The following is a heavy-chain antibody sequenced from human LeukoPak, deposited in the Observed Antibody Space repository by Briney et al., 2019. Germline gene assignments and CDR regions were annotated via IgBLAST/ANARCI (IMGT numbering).Heavy chain of an antibody. Sequence: SETLSLTCAASGGSISSSSYNCVWIRQPPGTGLEWIGTIYSSGSAYYNPSLKSRLTISVHTSKNQFSMKLSSVTAADTAVYYCARGGQPLLGNWFDPWGRGTLVTVSS. CDR1: GGSISSSSYN. CDR3: ARGGQPLLGNWFDP. D-gene: IGHD2-21*02. CDR2: IYSSGSA. V-gene: IGHV4-39*01. J-gene: IGHJ5*02.